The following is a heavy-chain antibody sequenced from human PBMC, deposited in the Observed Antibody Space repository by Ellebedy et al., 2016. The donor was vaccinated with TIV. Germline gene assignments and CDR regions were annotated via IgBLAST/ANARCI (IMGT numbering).Heavy chain of an antibody. CDR2: ILMIWST. CDR1: GGSFSSYY. D-gene: IGHD1-14*01. J-gene: IGHJ2*01. V-gene: IGHV4-4*07. CDR3: ARLRQSRDRSHWYFDL. Sequence: GSLRLXXTVSGGSFSSYYWSWIRQSAGNGLEWIGRILMIWSTSYNPSLKNRVTISVDASTTQLSLNLSSVTAADTAVYFCARLRQSRDRSHWYFDLWGRGTLVTVSS.